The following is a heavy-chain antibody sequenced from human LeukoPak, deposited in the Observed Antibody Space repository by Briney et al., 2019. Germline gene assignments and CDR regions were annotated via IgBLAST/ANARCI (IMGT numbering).Heavy chain of an antibody. V-gene: IGHV3-23*01. D-gene: IGHD6-6*01. CDR1: GGSISSSSYY. CDR2: ITGSGDNT. CDR3: AKWKYSNSGIDDY. J-gene: IGHJ4*02. Sequence: PSETLSLTCTVSGGSISSSSYYWGWIRQPPGKGLEWVSVITGSGDNTYYADSVKGRFTISRDNSKNILYLQMNSLRAEDTAVYYCAKWKYSNSGIDDYWGQGTLVTVSS.